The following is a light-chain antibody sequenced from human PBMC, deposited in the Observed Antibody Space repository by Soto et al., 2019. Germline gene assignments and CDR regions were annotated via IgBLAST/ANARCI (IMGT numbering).Light chain of an antibody. V-gene: IGLV3-1*01. CDR2: QDS. Sequence: SYELTQPPSVSVSPGQTASITCSGDKLGHKYVSWYQQKPGQSPILVIYQDSKRPSGIPERVSGSNSGSTATLTISETQAMDEADYYCQTWASSIVVFGGWTKLTVL. CDR3: QTWASSIVV. J-gene: IGLJ2*01. CDR1: KLGHKY.